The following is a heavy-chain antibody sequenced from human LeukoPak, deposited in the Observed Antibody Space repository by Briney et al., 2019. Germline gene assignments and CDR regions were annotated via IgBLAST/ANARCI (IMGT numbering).Heavy chain of an antibody. CDR3: ARLWSGYRPPDY. V-gene: IGHV4-39*01. D-gene: IGHD3-3*01. CDR1: GGSISSGSYY. CDR2: IYYSGNT. Sequence: SETLSLTCTVSGGSISSGSYYWGWIRQPPRKGLEWIGSIYYSGNTYYNPSLKSRVTISVDTSKNQISLKLKSVTAADTAVYYCARLWSGYRPPDYWGQGTRVTVSS. J-gene: IGHJ4*02.